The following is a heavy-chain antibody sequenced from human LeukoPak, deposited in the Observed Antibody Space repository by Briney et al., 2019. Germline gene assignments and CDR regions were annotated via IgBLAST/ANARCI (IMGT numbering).Heavy chain of an antibody. V-gene: IGHV4-30-4*01. J-gene: IGHJ4*02. CDR1: GGSISSGDYY. D-gene: IGHD4-17*01. Sequence: SQTLSLTCTVSGGSISSGDYYWSWIRQPPGKGLEWIGYIYYSGSTYYNPSLKSRVTISVDTSKSQFSLKLSSVTAADTAVYYYARESEYGDYDYWGQGTLVTVSS. CDR3: ARESEYGDYDY. CDR2: IYYSGST.